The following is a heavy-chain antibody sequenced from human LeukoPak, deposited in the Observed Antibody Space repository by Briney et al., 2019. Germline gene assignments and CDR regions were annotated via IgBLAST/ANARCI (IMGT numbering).Heavy chain of an antibody. CDR2: ISYTGTT. V-gene: IGHV4-59*08. J-gene: IGHJ4*02. CDR3: ARLGGNWNSPGRDY. Sequence: KASETLSLTCSVSVGSINGYSWTWIRQPPGMRLEWVGHISYTGTTNYNPSLTTRVAISVDTSKNQFSLKLTSVTAADTGMYFCARLGGNWNSPGRDYWGQGTLVTVSS. CDR1: VGSINGYS. D-gene: IGHD3-10*01.